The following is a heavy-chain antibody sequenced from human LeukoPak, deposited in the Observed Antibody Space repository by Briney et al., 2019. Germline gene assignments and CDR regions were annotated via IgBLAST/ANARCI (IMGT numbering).Heavy chain of an antibody. D-gene: IGHD3-10*01. CDR1: GGSIGSYY. V-gene: IGHV4-59*01. J-gene: IGHJ4*02. CDR2: MYYSGAT. CDR3: ASQFGLRYFDY. Sequence: SETLSLTCTVSGGSIGSYYWSWIRQLPGKELEWIGYMYYSGATNYNPSLKSRVTMSIDTSKNQISLKLSSVTAADTAVYYCASQFGLRYFDYWGQGILVAVSS.